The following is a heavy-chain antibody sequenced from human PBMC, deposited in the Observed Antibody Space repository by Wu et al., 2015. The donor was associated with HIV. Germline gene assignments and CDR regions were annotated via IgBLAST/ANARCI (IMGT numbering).Heavy chain of an antibody. CDR3: ARDKGYCSGGSCYLTPNWFDP. J-gene: IGHJ5*02. CDR2: IIPIFGTA. Sequence: QVQLVQSGAEVKKPGSSVKVSCKASGGTFSSYAISWVRQAPGQGLEWMGRIIPIFGTANYAQKFQGRVTITADESTSTAYMELSSLRSEDTAVYYCARDKGYCSGGSCYLTPNWFDPWGQGTLVHRLL. V-gene: IGHV1-69*15. D-gene: IGHD2-15*01. CDR1: GGTFSSYA.